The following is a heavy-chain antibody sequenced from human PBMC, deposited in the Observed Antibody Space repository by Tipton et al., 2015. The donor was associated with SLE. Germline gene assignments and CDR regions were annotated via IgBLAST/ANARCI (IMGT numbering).Heavy chain of an antibody. CDR3: ARSYYYDRSVSLGEYFQL. CDR2: INPNSGGT. J-gene: IGHJ1*01. Sequence: QLVQSGAEVKKPGASVKVSCKASGYTFTGYYMHWVRQAPGQGLEWMGWINPNSGGTNYAQKFQGRVTMTRDTSISTAYMELSRLRSDDTAVYYCARSYYYDRSVSLGEYFQLWGQGTLVTVSS. CDR1: GYTFTGYY. V-gene: IGHV1-2*02. D-gene: IGHD3-22*01.